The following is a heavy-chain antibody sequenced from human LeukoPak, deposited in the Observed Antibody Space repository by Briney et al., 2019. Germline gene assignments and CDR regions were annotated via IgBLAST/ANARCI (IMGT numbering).Heavy chain of an antibody. V-gene: IGHV4-59*01. CDR2: IYYSGST. J-gene: IGHJ6*02. CDR3: ALSNYYGSGSYLGWDYYYGMDV. CDR1: GGSISSYY. D-gene: IGHD3-10*01. Sequence: SETLSLTCTVSGGSISSYYWSWIRQPPGKGLEWIGYIYYSGSTNYNPSLKSRVTISVDTSKNQFSLKLSSVTAADTAVYYCALSNYYGSGSYLGWDYYYGMDVWGQGTTVTVSS.